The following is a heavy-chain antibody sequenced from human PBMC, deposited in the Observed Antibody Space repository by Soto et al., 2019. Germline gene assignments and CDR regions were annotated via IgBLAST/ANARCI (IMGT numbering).Heavy chain of an antibody. J-gene: IGHJ3*02. Sequence: SETLSLTCAVYGGSFSGYYWSWIRQPPGKGLEWIGEINHSGSTNYNPSLKSRVTISVDTSKNQFSLKLSSVTAADTAVYYCARALREYSRYRGSDIWGQGPMVTVSS. D-gene: IGHD5-12*01. CDR3: ARALREYSRYRGSDI. CDR1: GGSFSGYY. V-gene: IGHV4-34*01. CDR2: INHSGST.